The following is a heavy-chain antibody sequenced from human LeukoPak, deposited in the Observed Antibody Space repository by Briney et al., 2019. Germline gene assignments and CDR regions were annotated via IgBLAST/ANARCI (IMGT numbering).Heavy chain of an antibody. CDR2: ISSSSSYI. CDR3: ARHVAVPAESYYMDV. V-gene: IGHV3-21*01. D-gene: IGHD2-2*01. Sequence: PGGSLRLSCAASGFTFSSYSMNWVRQAPGKGLEWVSSISSSSSYIYYADSVKGRFTISRDNAKNSLYLQMNSLRAEDTAVYYCARHVAVPAESYYMDVWGKGTTVTVSS. J-gene: IGHJ6*03. CDR1: GFTFSSYS.